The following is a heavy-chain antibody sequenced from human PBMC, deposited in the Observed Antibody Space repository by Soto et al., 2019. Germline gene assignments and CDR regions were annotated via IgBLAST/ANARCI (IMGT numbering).Heavy chain of an antibody. CDR2: ISFDENNK. J-gene: IGHJ4*02. D-gene: IGHD3-3*01. CDR1: GFTFSDYG. Sequence: PGGSLRLSCAASGFTFSDYGMHWVRQAPGKGLEWVAVISFDENNKEYGDSVKGRFTISRDNSKNTLYLQMNSLRAGDTAVYYCAKDSARNDFWSGFFDCSGQGTLVTVSS. V-gene: IGHV3-30*18. CDR3: AKDSARNDFWSGFFDC.